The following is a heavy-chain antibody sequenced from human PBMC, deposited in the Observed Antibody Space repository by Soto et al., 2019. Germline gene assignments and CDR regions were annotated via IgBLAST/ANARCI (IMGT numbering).Heavy chain of an antibody. CDR3: AREAVAGPTYYFDY. Sequence: SETLSLTCTVSGGSISSYYWSWIRQPPGKGLEWIGYIYYSGSTNYNPSLKSRVTISVDTSKNQFSLKLSSVTAADTAVYYCAREAVAGPTYYFDYWGQGTLVTVSS. CDR2: IYYSGST. V-gene: IGHV4-59*01. CDR1: GGSISSYY. J-gene: IGHJ4*02. D-gene: IGHD6-19*01.